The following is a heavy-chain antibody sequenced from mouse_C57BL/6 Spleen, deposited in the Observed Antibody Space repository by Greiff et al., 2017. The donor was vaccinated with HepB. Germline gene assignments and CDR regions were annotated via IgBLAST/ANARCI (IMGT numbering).Heavy chain of an antibody. J-gene: IGHJ4*01. Sequence: VKLMESGPELVRPGASVKISCKAPGYTFTSYWMQWVRQRPGQGLEWIGEIFPGSGSTCYNEKFKGKATLTVDTSSSTAYMQLSSLTSEDSAVYFCARRGYYDSSYMDYWGQGTSVTVSS. CDR2: IFPGSGST. CDR1: GYTFTSYW. D-gene: IGHD1-1*01. CDR3: ARRGYYDSSYMDY. V-gene: IGHV1-56*01.